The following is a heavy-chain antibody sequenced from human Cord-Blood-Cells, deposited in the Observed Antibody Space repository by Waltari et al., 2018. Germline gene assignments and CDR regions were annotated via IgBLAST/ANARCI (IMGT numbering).Heavy chain of an antibody. J-gene: IGHJ4*02. CDR3: AKDRDGGNFDY. V-gene: IGHV3-30*18. Sequence: QVQLVESGGGVVQPGRSLRLSCAASGFTFSSYGLHWVRQAPGKGLEWVAVISDDGSNKDYDDAVKGRFTISRDNSNNTLYLQMSSLRAEDTAVYYCAKDRDGGNFDYWGQGTLVTVSS. CDR1: GFTFSSYG. CDR2: ISDDGSNK. D-gene: IGHD3-16*01.